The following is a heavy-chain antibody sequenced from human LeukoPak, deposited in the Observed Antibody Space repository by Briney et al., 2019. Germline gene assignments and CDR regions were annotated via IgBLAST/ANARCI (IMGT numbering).Heavy chain of an antibody. Sequence: PSETLSLTCAVYGGSFSGYYWSWIRQPPGKGLEWIGEINHSGSTNYNPSLKGRVTISVDTSKNQFSLKLSSVTAADTAVYYCARMTARDAYWGQGTLVTVSS. V-gene: IGHV4-34*01. D-gene: IGHD6-6*01. J-gene: IGHJ4*02. CDR3: ARMTARDAY. CDR2: INHSGST. CDR1: GGSFSGYY.